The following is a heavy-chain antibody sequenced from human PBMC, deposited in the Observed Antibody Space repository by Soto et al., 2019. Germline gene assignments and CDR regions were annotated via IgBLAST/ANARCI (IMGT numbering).Heavy chain of an antibody. J-gene: IGHJ4*02. CDR2: IYYSGST. Sequence: SETLSLTCTVSGGSVISGSYYWSWIRQPPGKGLEWIGYIYYSGSTNYNPSLKSRVTISVDTSKNQFSLKLSSVTAADTAVYYCARVHSYYYDSSGYSWDFDYWGQGTLVTVSS. D-gene: IGHD3-22*01. V-gene: IGHV4-61*01. CDR1: GGSVISGSYY. CDR3: ARVHSYYYDSSGYSWDFDY.